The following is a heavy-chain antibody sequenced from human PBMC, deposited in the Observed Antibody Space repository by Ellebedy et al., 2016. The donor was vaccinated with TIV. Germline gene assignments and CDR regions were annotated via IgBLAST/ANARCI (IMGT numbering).Heavy chain of an antibody. CDR1: GYTFTSYG. J-gene: IGHJ4*02. D-gene: IGHD4-23*01. CDR2: ISAYNGNT. Sequence: AASVKVSCKASGYTFTSYGCSWVRQAPGQGLEWMGWISAYNGNTNYAQKLQDRVTLTTDTSTSTAYMELRSLRPDDTAVYYCARQGYGGNRDFDYWGQGTLVTVAS. V-gene: IGHV1-18*04. CDR3: ARQGYGGNRDFDY.